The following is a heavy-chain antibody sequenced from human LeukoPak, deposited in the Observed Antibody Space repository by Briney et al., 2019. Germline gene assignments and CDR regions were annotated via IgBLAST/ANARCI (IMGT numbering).Heavy chain of an antibody. CDR3: ARGRPHTAMGPLDY. CDR2: IYNNGVT. J-gene: IGHJ4*02. Sequence: SETLSLTCTVSGDSITNGDYYWTWIRQPPGQGLEWVGSIYNNGVTYYNPSLKSRVSISVDTSKNHFSLRLNSVTAADTALYYCARGRPHTAMGPLDYRGQGTLVTVSS. CDR1: GDSITNGDYY. D-gene: IGHD5-18*01. V-gene: IGHV4-30-4*01.